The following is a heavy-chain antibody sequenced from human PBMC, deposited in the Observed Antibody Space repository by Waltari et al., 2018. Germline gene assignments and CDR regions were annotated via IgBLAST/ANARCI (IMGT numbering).Heavy chain of an antibody. CDR3: AKRIVGGPFDV. D-gene: IGHD1-26*01. CDR2: IIPIYGTP. V-gene: IGHV1-69*05. CDR1: GGPFGTYA. J-gene: IGHJ3*01. Sequence: QVHLVQSGAEVRKPGSSVKVSCEASGGPFGTYAIIWVRQALGQGLEWMGGIIPIYGTPNYAQTFQGRVNVASDELTTTAYMELSSLRSDDTAVYYCAKRIVGGPFDVWGQGTMVTVSS.